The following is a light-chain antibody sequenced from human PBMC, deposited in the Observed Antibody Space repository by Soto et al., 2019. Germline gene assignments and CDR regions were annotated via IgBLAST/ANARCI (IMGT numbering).Light chain of an antibody. Sequence: EIVMTQSPATLSVSPGERATLSCRASQSISSSLAWYQQRPGQAPRLLIYGASARATGLPARFSGSGSGTQFTLTISSLQSEDFAVYHCQQYYNWPLTFGGGTKV. CDR1: QSISSS. V-gene: IGKV3-15*01. CDR3: QQYYNWPLT. CDR2: GAS. J-gene: IGKJ4*01.